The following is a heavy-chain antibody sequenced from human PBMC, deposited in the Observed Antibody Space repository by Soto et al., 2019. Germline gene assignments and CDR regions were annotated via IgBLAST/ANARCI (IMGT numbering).Heavy chain of an antibody. Sequence: PGGSLRLSCAASGFTFSSYSMNWVRQAPGKGLEWVSSISSSSSYIYYADSVKGRFTISRDNAKNSLYLQMNSLRAEDTAVYYCASGRDGGWSYYYYYGMDVWGQGTTVTVSS. J-gene: IGHJ6*02. CDR1: GFTFSSYS. V-gene: IGHV3-21*01. CDR3: ASGRDGGWSYYYYYGMDV. CDR2: ISSSSSYI. D-gene: IGHD6-19*01.